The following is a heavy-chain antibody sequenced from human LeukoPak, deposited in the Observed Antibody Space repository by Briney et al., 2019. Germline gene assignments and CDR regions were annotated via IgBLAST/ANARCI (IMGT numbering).Heavy chain of an antibody. V-gene: IGHV3-30*02. CDR2: IRYDGNNK. J-gene: IGHJ4*02. Sequence: PGGSLRLSCAASGFTFSNYGMHWVRQAPGKGLEWVAFIRYDGNNKYYADSVKGRFTISRDNSKNTLYLQMNSLRAEDTAVYYCAKDWQQLDDYWGQGTLVTVSS. CDR1: GFTFSNYG. CDR3: AKDWQQLDDY. D-gene: IGHD6-13*01.